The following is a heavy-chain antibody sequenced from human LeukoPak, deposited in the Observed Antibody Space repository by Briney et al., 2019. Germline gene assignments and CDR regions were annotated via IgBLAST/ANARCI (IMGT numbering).Heavy chain of an antibody. Sequence: PGGSLRLSCAASGFTFSTYAMSWVRQGPGKGLEWVSGISGSDGSTDYADSVKGRFTISRDNSKKTLYLQMNSLRAEDTAVYYCAKGSSGWFLPFGYWGQGPLVTVSS. D-gene: IGHD6-19*01. CDR3: AKGSSGWFLPFGY. V-gene: IGHV3-23*01. CDR1: GFTFSTYA. CDR2: ISGSDGST. J-gene: IGHJ4*02.